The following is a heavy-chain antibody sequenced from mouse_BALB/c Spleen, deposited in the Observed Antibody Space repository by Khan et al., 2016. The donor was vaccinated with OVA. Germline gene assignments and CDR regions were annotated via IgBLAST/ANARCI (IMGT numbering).Heavy chain of an antibody. J-gene: IGHJ3*01. CDR1: GYTFTDYY. V-gene: IGHV1-77*01. CDR2: IYPGSGNI. CDR3: AREWAAWFPY. Sequence: VQLQQSGAELARPGASVKLSCKASGYTFTDYYINWMKQRTGQGLVWIGEIYPGSGNIYYNEKFKGKATLTADKSSSTAYMQLSILTSEDSAVYFCAREWAAWFPYWGQGTLVTVSA.